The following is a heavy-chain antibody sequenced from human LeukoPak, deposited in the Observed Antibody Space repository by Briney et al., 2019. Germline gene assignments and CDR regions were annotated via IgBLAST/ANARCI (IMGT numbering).Heavy chain of an antibody. CDR2: INHSGST. D-gene: IGHD3-10*01. Sequence: SETLSLTCAVYGGSFSGYYWSWIRQPPGKGLEWIGEINHSGSTNYNPSLKSRVTISVDTSKNQFSLKLSSVTAADTAVYYCARHRRWFGELSSGYWGQGTLVTVSS. CDR1: GGSFSGYY. V-gene: IGHV4-34*01. J-gene: IGHJ4*02. CDR3: ARHRRWFGELSSGY.